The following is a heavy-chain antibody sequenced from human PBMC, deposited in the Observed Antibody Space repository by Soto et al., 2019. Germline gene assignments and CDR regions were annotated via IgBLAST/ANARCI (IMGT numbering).Heavy chain of an antibody. J-gene: IGHJ6*02. CDR3: ARAEGVYYYYGMDV. V-gene: IGHV4-59*01. Sequence: SETLSLTCTVSGGSISSYYWSWIRQPPGKGLEWIGYIYYSGSTNYNPSLKSRVTISVDTSKNQFSLKLSSVTAADAAVYYCARAEGVYYYYGMDVWGQGTTVTVSS. CDR1: GGSISSYY. D-gene: IGHD3-16*01. CDR2: IYYSGST.